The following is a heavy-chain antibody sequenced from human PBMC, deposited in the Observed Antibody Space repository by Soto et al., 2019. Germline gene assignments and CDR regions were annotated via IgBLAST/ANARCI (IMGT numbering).Heavy chain of an antibody. Sequence: QVQLVQSGAEVKKPGASVKVSCKASGYTFTSYYMHWVRQAPGQGLEWMRIIKPSGGITSYAQKFQGRVTMTRDTTTNTVYMELSSLRSKDTTVYYCARFPPLLTTETTPYFDYWGQGTLVTVSS. J-gene: IGHJ4*02. CDR1: GYTFTSYY. V-gene: IGHV1-46*01. CDR3: ARFPPLLTTETTPYFDY. CDR2: IKPSGGIT. D-gene: IGHD4-17*01.